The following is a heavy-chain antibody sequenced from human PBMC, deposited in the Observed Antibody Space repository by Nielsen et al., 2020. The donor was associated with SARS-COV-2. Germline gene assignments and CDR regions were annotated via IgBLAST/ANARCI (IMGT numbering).Heavy chain of an antibody. Sequence: GSLRLSCAVYGGSFSGYYWSWIRQPPGKGLEWIGEINHSGSTNYNPSLKSRVTISVDTSKNQFSLKLSSVTAADTAVYYCARSTGRGNFDYWGQGTLVTVSS. V-gene: IGHV4-34*01. CDR1: GGSFSGYY. CDR2: INHSGST. J-gene: IGHJ4*02. CDR3: ARSTGRGNFDY. D-gene: IGHD1-14*01.